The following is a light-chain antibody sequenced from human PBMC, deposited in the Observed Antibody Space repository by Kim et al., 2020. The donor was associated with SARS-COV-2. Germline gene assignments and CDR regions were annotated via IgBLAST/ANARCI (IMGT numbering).Light chain of an antibody. CDR3: QQYGRSPVT. V-gene: IGKV3-20*01. J-gene: IGKJ4*01. CDR2: GAS. Sequence: ENVLTQFPGTLSKSPGERATLSCRASQNVRNNYVAWFQKKPGQAPRLLIHGASSRATGIPDRFSGSGSGTDFSFTITRLEPEDFAVYYCQQYGRSPVTFGGGTKVDI. CDR1: QNVRNNY.